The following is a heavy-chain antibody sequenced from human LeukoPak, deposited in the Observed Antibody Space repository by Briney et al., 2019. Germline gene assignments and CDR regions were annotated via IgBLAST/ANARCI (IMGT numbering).Heavy chain of an antibody. CDR3: ARGWGGYGSGSYYKYYYYYMDV. J-gene: IGHJ6*03. CDR1: GGSISSSSYY. V-gene: IGHV4-61*02. D-gene: IGHD3-10*01. Sequence: PSETLSLTCTVSGGSISSSSYYWSWIRQPAGKGLEWIGRIYTSGSTNYNPSLKSRVTISVDTSKNQFSLKLSSVTAADTAVYYCARGWGGYGSGSYYKYYYYYMDVWGKGTTVTVSS. CDR2: IYTSGST.